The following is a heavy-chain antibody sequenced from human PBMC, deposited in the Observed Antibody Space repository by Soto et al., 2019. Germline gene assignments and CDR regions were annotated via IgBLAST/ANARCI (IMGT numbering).Heavy chain of an antibody. CDR2: LGGSGGST. V-gene: IGHV3-23*01. CDR1: GFTFSSYA. CDR3: AKEGSGGPGDFDY. J-gene: IGHJ4*02. D-gene: IGHD3-10*01. Sequence: EVQLLESGGGLVQPGGSLRLSCAASGFTFSSYAMSWVRQAPGKGLEWVSALGGSGGSTYYADSVKGRFTISIDNTKNTLYLQMNSLRAEDTAVYYCAKEGSGGPGDFDYWGQGTLVTVSS.